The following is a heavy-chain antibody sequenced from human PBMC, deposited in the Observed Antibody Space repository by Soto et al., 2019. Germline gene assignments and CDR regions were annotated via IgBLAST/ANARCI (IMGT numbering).Heavy chain of an antibody. CDR3: AGYSGYDSPTVRDV. CDR2: ISSSGSTI. D-gene: IGHD5-12*01. Sequence: GGSLRLSCAASGFTFSDYYMSWIRQAPGKGLEWVSYISSSGSTIYYADSVKGRFTISRDNAKNSLYLQMNSLRAEDTAVYYCAGYSGYDSPTVRDVWGQGTTVTVSS. CDR1: GFTFSDYY. V-gene: IGHV3-11*01. J-gene: IGHJ6*02.